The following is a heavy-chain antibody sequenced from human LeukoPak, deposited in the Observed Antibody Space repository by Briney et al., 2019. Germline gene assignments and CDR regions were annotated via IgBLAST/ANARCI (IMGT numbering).Heavy chain of an antibody. D-gene: IGHD6-19*01. CDR1: GGTFSSYA. J-gene: IGHJ4*02. Sequence: GASVKVSCKASGGTFSSYAISWVRQAPGQGLEWMGRIIPILGIANYAQKFQGRVTITADKSTSTAYMELSSLRSEDTAVYYCARMAGTGGAGDYWGQGTLVTVSS. V-gene: IGHV1-69*04. CDR2: IIPILGIA. CDR3: ARMAGTGGAGDY.